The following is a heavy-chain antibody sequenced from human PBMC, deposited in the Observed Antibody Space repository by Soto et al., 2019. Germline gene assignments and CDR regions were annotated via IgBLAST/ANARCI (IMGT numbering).Heavy chain of an antibody. J-gene: IGHJ4*02. V-gene: IGHV4-59*01. CDR3: ARVRGTAGKRYFDY. D-gene: IGHD6-13*01. CDR2: IYYSGTT. Sequence: SETLSLTCTVSGGSMSSYYWNWMRQSPGKGLEWIGYIYYSGTTYYNPSLKSRVTISANSSKNQFSLKLTSVTAADTAVYYCARVRGTAGKRYFDYWGQGTLVTVSS. CDR1: GGSMSSYY.